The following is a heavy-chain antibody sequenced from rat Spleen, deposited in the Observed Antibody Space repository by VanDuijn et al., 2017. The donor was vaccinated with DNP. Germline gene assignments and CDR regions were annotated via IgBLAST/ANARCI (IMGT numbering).Heavy chain of an antibody. J-gene: IGHJ1*01. CDR1: GFTFSDYN. V-gene: IGHV5-7*01. CDR2: LNYDGITT. Sequence: EVQLAESGGGLVQPGRSLKLSCAASGFTFSDYNMAWVRQAPEKGLEWVAILNYDGITTYYRDSVQGRFTISRDHAKHPLSLKMDSLRSEDTATYYCARQWYLDFWGPGTMVTVSS. CDR3: ARQWYLDF.